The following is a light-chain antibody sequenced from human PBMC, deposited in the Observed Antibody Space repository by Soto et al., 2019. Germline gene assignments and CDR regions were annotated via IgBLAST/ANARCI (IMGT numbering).Light chain of an antibody. CDR2: GAS. CDR3: HQRYNWPRVT. CDR1: QSVSSSY. J-gene: IGKJ5*01. Sequence: IVMTQSPGTLSLSPWERATLSCRASQSVSSSYLAWYQQKPGQAPRLLIYGASSRATGIPARFSGSGSGTDFTLTITSLEPEDFAVYFCHQRYNWPRVTFGQGTRLEIK. V-gene: IGKV3D-20*02.